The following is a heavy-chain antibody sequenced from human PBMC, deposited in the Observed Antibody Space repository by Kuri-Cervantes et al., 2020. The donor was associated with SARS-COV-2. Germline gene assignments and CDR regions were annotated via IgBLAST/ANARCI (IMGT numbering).Heavy chain of an antibody. CDR3: ARDSRYCSSTSCYYYYGMDV. CDR1: GGSISSYY. V-gene: IGHV4-59*01. Sequence: SETLSLTCTVSGGSISSYYWSWIRQPPGKGLEWIGYIYYSGSTNYNPSLKSRVTISVDTSKNQFSLKLSSVTAADTAVYYCARDSRYCSSTSCYYYYGMDVWGQGTMVTVSS. D-gene: IGHD2-2*01. CDR2: IYYSGST. J-gene: IGHJ6*02.